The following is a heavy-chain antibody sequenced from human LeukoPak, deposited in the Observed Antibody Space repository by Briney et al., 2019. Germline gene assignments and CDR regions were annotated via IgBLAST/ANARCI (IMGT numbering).Heavy chain of an antibody. J-gene: IGHJ4*02. CDR2: FDPEDGET. V-gene: IGHV1-24*01. Sequence: ASVKVSCKVSGYTLTELSMHWVRQAPGKGLEWMGGFDPEDGETIYAQKFQGRVTMTEDTSTDTAYMELSSLRSEDTAVYYCATQTQWLAYFDCWGQGTLVTVSS. D-gene: IGHD6-19*01. CDR1: GYTLTELS. CDR3: ATQTQWLAYFDC.